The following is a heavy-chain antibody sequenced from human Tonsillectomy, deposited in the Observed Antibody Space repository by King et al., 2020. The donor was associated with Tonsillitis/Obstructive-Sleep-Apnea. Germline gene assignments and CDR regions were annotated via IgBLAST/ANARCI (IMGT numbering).Heavy chain of an antibody. Sequence: VQLVESGGGLVQPGGSLRLSCAASGFTFSSYEMNWVRQAPGKGLEWVSYISSSGSTIYYADSVKGRFTISRDNAKNSLYLQMNSLRAEDTAVYYCACYYYYDSSGYFTPFYYWGQGTLVTVSS. J-gene: IGHJ4*02. CDR3: ACYYYYDSSGYFTPFYY. D-gene: IGHD3-22*01. CDR1: GFTFSSYE. CDR2: ISSSGSTI. V-gene: IGHV3-48*03.